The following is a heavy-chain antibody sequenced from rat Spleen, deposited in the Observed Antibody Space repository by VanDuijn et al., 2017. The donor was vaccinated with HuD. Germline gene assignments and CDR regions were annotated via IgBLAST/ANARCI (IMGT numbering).Heavy chain of an antibody. V-gene: IGHV5-25*01. J-gene: IGHJ2*01. Sequence: EVQLVESDGGLVQPGRSLKLSCAASGFTFSIYYMAWVRQAPTKGLEWVASIRTDGGDTYYRDSVRGRFTISRDNAKSTLYLQMNSLRSEDTATYYCASLYGGPWYYFDYWGQGVMVTVSS. CDR2: IRTDGGDT. CDR3: ASLYGGPWYYFDY. CDR1: GFTFSIYY. D-gene: IGHD1-11*01.